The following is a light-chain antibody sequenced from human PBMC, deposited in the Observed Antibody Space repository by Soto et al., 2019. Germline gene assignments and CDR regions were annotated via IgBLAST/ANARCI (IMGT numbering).Light chain of an antibody. V-gene: IGKV3-20*01. CDR1: QSLSSGY. CDR3: HQRQSWPRT. Sequence: EIVLTQSPGTLSLSPGERATLSCRASQSLSSGYLAWYQQKPGQAPRLLIYGASRRATGVPDRFSGSGSGTDFTLTISRLEPEDFAVYYCHQRQSWPRTFGQGTTVDI. CDR2: GAS. J-gene: IGKJ1*01.